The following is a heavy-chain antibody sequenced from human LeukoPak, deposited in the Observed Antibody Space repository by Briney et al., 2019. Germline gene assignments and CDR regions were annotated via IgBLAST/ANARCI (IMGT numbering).Heavy chain of an antibody. Sequence: GGSLRLSCAASEFTFNTYAMTWVRQAPGKGLEWVAVISYDGSNKYYADSVKGRFTISRDNSKNTLYLQMNSLRAEDTAVYYCAKGLNYYDSSGYYRAGVGFDYWGQGTLVTVSA. J-gene: IGHJ4*02. CDR3: AKGLNYYDSSGYYRAGVGFDY. D-gene: IGHD3-22*01. CDR1: EFTFNTYA. CDR2: ISYDGSNK. V-gene: IGHV3-30*18.